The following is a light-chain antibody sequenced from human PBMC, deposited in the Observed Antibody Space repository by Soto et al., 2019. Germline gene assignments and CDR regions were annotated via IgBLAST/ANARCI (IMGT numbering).Light chain of an antibody. CDR3: QQYGSSPYT. CDR1: QSVSSSS. J-gene: IGKJ2*01. CDR2: GAS. V-gene: IGKV3-20*01. Sequence: EIVLTXXXXTLSLSPGERATLSCRASQSVSSSSLAWYQQKPGQAPRLLIYGASSRATGIPDRFSGSGSGTDFTLTISRLEPEDFAVFYCQQYGSSPYTFGQGTKLEIK.